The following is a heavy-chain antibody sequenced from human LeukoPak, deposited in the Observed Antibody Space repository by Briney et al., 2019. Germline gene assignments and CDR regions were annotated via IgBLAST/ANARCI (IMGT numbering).Heavy chain of an antibody. CDR3: ARAGYSSYFHNYYMDV. V-gene: IGHV1-2*02. Sequence: ASVKVSCKASGYTFTSYAMNWVRQAPGQGLEWMGWINPNSGGTNYAQKFQGRVTMTRDTSISTAYMELSRLRSDDTAVYYCARAGYSSYFHNYYMDVWGKGTTVTVSS. CDR2: INPNSGGT. J-gene: IGHJ6*03. CDR1: GYTFTSYA. D-gene: IGHD6-13*01.